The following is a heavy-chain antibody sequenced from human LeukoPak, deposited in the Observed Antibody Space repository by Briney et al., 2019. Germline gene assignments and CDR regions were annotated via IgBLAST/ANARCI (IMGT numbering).Heavy chain of an antibody. CDR2: ISGSGGST. Sequence: GGSLRLSCAASGFTFSSYAMSWVRQAPGKGLEWVSAISGSGGSTYYADSVKGRFTISRDNSKNTLYLQMNSLRAEDTAVYYCAKESDSSGYYSNWFDPWGQGTLVTVSS. V-gene: IGHV3-23*01. J-gene: IGHJ5*02. CDR1: GFTFSSYA. D-gene: IGHD3-22*01. CDR3: AKESDSSGYYSNWFDP.